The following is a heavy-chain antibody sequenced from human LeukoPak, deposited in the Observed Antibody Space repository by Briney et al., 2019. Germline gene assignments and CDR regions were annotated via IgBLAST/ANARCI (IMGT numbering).Heavy chain of an antibody. V-gene: IGHV3-48*03. D-gene: IGHD3-9*01. J-gene: IGHJ3*02. CDR1: GFTFSKYA. CDR2: ISSSGSTI. CDR3: ARDRLLRYFDIDAFDI. Sequence: PGGSLRLSCAASGFTFSKYAMTWVRQAPGKGLEWVSYISSSGSTIYYADSVKGRFTISRDNAKNSLYLQMNSLRAEDTAVYYCARDRLLRYFDIDAFDIWGQGTMVTVSS.